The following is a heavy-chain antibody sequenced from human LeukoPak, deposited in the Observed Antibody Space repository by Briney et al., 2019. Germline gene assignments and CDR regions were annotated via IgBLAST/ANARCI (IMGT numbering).Heavy chain of an antibody. J-gene: IGHJ4*02. CDR3: ARGGVVGAINYFDY. V-gene: IGHV4-39*01. CDR2: IHYSGST. CDR1: GGSISSDSYY. D-gene: IGHD1-26*01. Sequence: SETLSLTCTVSGGSISSDSYYWGWIRQPPGKGLEWIGSIHYSGSTYYSPSLKSRVTISVDTSKNQFSLNLRSVTAADTAVYYCARGGVVGAINYFDYWGQGTLVTVSS.